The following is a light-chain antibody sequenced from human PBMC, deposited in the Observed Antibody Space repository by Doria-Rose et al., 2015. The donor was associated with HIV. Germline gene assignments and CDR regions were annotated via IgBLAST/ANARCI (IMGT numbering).Light chain of an antibody. CDR3: SSYTSASTLI. J-gene: IGLJ2*01. V-gene: IGLV2-14*01. CDR2: EVS. Sequence: SVSGSPGQSITISCTGTSSDIGGFNYVSWYQQHPGKAPKLMISEVSNRPSGVSNRFSGSKSGNTASLTISGLRAEDEADYYCSSYTSASTLIFGGGTKLTVL. CDR1: SSDIGGFNY.